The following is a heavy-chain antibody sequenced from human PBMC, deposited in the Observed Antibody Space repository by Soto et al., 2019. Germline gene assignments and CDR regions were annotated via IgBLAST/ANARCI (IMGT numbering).Heavy chain of an antibody. CDR2: IYPGDSDT. Sequence: GESLKISCKGSGYSFTSHWIGWVRQMPGKGLEWMGIIYPGDSDTRYSPSFQGQVTISADKSISTAYLQWSSLKASDPAIYYCARPREAGKYDYGVDVWRQGTTVTVSS. D-gene: IGHD6-19*01. J-gene: IGHJ6*02. CDR3: ARPREAGKYDYGVDV. CDR1: GYSFTSHW. V-gene: IGHV5-51*01.